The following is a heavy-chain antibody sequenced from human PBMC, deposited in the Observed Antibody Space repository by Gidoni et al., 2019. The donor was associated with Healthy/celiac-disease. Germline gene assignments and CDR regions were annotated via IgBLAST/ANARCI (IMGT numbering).Heavy chain of an antibody. D-gene: IGHD3-22*01. V-gene: IGHV3-66*01. J-gene: IGHJ4*02. CDR1: GFTVSSNY. Sequence: EVQLVESGGGLVQPGGSLRLSCAASGFTVSSNYMSWVRQAPGKGLELVSVIYSGGSTYYADSVKGRFTISRDNSKNTLYLQMNSLRAEDTAVYYCARDYYDSSGYYPFDYWGQGTLVTVSS. CDR3: ARDYYDSSGYYPFDY. CDR2: IYSGGST.